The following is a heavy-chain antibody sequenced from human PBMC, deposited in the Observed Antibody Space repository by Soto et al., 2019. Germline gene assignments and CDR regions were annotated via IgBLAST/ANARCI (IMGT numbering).Heavy chain of an antibody. CDR2: IYYSGST. CDR1: GGSISSYY. Sequence: QVQLQESGPGLVKPSETLSLTCTVSGGSISSYYWSWIRQPPGKGLEWIGYIYYSGSTNYNPSLKSRVTISEATSKNQFSLKLSSVTAADPAVYSCARLSPYYYDISGPRGGFDYWGQGTLVTVSS. J-gene: IGHJ4*02. V-gene: IGHV4-59*08. CDR3: ARLSPYYYDISGPRGGFDY. D-gene: IGHD3-22*01.